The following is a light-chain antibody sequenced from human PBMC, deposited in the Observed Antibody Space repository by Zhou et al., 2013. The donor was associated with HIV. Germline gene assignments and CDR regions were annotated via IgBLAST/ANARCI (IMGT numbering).Light chain of an antibody. CDR3: QHKDGSPPLT. Sequence: EIVMTQSPATLSVSPGERATLSCRASQSVSSNLAWYQQKPGQAPRLLIYGASTRATGIPDRFSGSGSGTDFTLTISRLEPEDFAMYFCQHKDGSPPLTFGQGTKVEI. V-gene: IGKV3-20*01. J-gene: IGKJ1*01. CDR1: QSVSSN. CDR2: GAS.